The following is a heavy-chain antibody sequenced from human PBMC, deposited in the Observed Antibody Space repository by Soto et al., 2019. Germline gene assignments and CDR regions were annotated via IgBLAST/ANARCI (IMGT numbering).Heavy chain of an antibody. J-gene: IGHJ4*02. CDR1: GYTFTNYW. CDR3: ARQRAGGVSYFSC. CDR2: IYPGDSDI. V-gene: IGHV5-51*01. Sequence: GESLKISCKTSGYTFTNYWIGWVRQMPGKGLEWMGIIYPGDSDIRYSPSFQGQVTISADKSISTAYLQWSSLKASDTAMYYCARQRAGGVSYFSCWDQGTLVTVCS. D-gene: IGHD3-16*01.